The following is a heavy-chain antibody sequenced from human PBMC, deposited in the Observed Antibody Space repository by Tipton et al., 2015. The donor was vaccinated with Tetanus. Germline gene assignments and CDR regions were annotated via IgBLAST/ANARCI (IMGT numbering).Heavy chain of an antibody. CDR2: ISAYNGNT. J-gene: IGHJ6*02. V-gene: IGHV1-18*04. Sequence: QLVQSGAEVKKPGASVKVSCKASGYTFTSYGISWVRQAPGQGLEWMGWISAYNGNTNYAQKLQGRVTMTTDTSTSTAYMERRSLRSDDTAVYYCAGQSGCTNGVCWLWYYGMDVWGQGTTVTVSS. D-gene: IGHD2-8*01. CDR3: AGQSGCTNGVCWLWYYGMDV. CDR1: GYTFTSYG.